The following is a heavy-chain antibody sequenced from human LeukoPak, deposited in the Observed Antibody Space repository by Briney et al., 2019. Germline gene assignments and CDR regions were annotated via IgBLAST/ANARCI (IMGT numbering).Heavy chain of an antibody. CDR1: GGSISSYY. CDR3: ASSYYYDSRGYATTIYYFEY. Sequence: PSETLSLTCTVSGGSISSYYYNWIRQPPGKGLEWIGYIYTSGSTNYSPSLKSRVTISVDTSKSQVSLRLRSVTAADTAMYYCASSYYYDSRGYATTIYYFEYWGQGTLVTVSS. D-gene: IGHD3-22*01. V-gene: IGHV4-4*09. CDR2: IYTSGST. J-gene: IGHJ4*02.